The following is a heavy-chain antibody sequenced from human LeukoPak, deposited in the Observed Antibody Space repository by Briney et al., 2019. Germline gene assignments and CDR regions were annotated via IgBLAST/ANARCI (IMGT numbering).Heavy chain of an antibody. Sequence: GSLRLSCAASGFTFTSYAMSWVRQAPGRGLEWVSSVRGSGGSTYYADSVKGRFTISRDNSRNTLYLQMNSLRAEDTAVYYCAKDIAAAGSSYFDYWGQGGLVTVSS. V-gene: IGHV3-23*01. D-gene: IGHD6-13*01. CDR2: VRGSGGST. J-gene: IGHJ4*01. CDR1: GFTFTSYA. CDR3: AKDIAAAGSSYFDY.